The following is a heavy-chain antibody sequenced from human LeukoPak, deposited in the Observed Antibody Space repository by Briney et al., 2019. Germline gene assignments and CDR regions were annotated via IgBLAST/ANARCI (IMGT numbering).Heavy chain of an antibody. CDR1: GGSISSYY. J-gene: IGHJ4*02. V-gene: IGHV4-4*07. CDR2: IYSSGTT. CDR3: ARERVDIAMGFDY. D-gene: IGHD5-18*01. Sequence: PSETLSLTCTVSGGSISSYYWSWIWQPPGKGLEWIGRIYSSGTTNYNASLMSRVTMSLDKSKSQFFLNLTSVTAADTAVYYCARERVDIAMGFDYWGQGSLVIVSS.